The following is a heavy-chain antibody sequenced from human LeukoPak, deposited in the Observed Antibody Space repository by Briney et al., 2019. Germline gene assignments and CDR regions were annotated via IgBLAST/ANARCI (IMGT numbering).Heavy chain of an antibody. D-gene: IGHD6-13*01. V-gene: IGHV3-21*01. CDR3: AREGIAALGGAFDI. CDR2: ISSSSSYI. J-gene: IGHJ3*02. CDR1: GFTFSSYS. Sequence: PGGSLRLSCAASGFTFSSYSMNWVRQAPGKGLEWVSSISSSSSYIYYADSVKGRFTISRDNAKNSLYLQMNSLRAEDTAVYYCAREGIAALGGAFDIWGQGTMVTVSS.